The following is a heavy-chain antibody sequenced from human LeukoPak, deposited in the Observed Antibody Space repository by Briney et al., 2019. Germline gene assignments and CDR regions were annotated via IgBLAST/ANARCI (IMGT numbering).Heavy chain of an antibody. CDR3: AKDTWDIVVVPAAIRY. V-gene: IGHV3-7*03. CDR1: GFTFNDYW. CDR2: IKQDGSEK. D-gene: IGHD2-2*01. Sequence: GGSLRLSCAASGFTFNDYWMTWVRQAPGKGLEWVANIKQDGSEKYYVDSVKGRFTISRDNAKNSLYLQMNSLRAEDTAVYYCAKDTWDIVVVPAAIRYWGQGTLVTVSS. J-gene: IGHJ4*02.